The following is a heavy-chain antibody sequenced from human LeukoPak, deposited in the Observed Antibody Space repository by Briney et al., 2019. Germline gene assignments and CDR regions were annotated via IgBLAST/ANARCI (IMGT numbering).Heavy chain of an antibody. D-gene: IGHD3-22*01. V-gene: IGHV4-59*01. Sequence: SETLSLTCTVSGGSISSYYWSWIRQPPGKGLEWIGYIYYSGSTNYNPSLKSRVTISVDTSKNQFSLKLSSVTAADTAVYYCARGPMTYYYDSSGSKRDYYFDYWGQGTLVTVSS. CDR3: ARGPMTYYYDSSGSKRDYYFDY. CDR1: GGSISSYY. J-gene: IGHJ4*02. CDR2: IYYSGST.